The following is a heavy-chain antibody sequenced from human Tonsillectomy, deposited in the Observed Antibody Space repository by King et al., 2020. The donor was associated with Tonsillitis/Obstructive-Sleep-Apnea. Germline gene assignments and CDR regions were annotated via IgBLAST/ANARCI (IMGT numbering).Heavy chain of an antibody. CDR2: ISYDGSNK. D-gene: IGHD4-11*01. CDR1: GFTFSSYA. V-gene: IGHV3-30*04. J-gene: IGHJ6*02. CDR3: ARATRVPTVTTFHYYYGMDV. Sequence: VQLVESGGGVVQPGRSLRLSCAASGFTFSSYAMHWVRQAPGKGLEWVAVISYDGSNKYYADSVKGRFTISRDNSKNTLYLQMNSLRAEDTAVYYCARATRVPTVTTFHYYYGMDVWGQGTTVTVSS.